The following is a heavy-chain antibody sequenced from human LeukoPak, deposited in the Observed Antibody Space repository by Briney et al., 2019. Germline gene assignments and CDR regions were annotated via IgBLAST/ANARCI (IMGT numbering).Heavy chain of an antibody. Sequence: SVKVSCKASGGTFSRYAISWVRHAPGQGLEWMGGIITIFGTANSAQKFQGRVTLTAEESPSTDPTGRRSVRAETTRACYSAGPGYSGYGFNDWGQETLVTVAS. D-gene: IGHD5-12*01. CDR2: IITIFGTA. CDR3: AGPGYSGYGFND. V-gene: IGHV1-69*13. J-gene: IGHJ4*02. CDR1: GGTFSRYA.